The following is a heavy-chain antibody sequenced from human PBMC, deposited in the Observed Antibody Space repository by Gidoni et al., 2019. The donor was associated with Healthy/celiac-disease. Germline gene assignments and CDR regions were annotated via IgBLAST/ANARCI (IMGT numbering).Heavy chain of an antibody. V-gene: IGHV4-39*01. Sequence: STYYNPSLKSRVTISVDTSKNQFSLKLSSVTAADTAVYYCARNSGWYVGYFQHWGQGTLVTVSS. D-gene: IGHD6-19*01. CDR3: ARNSGWYVGYFQH. CDR2: ST. J-gene: IGHJ1*01.